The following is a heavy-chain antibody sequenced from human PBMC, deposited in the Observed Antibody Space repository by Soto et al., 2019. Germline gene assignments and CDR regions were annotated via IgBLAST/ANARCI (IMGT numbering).Heavy chain of an antibody. D-gene: IGHD2-15*01. CDR3: SRYCSGGSCYSHPGAFDI. J-gene: IGHJ3*02. CDR1: GFTFSSYA. CDR2: ISGSGGST. Sequence: EVQLLESGGGLVQPGGSLRLSCAASGFTFSSYAMSWVRQAPGKGLEWVSAISGSGGSTYYADSVKGRFTISRDNSKNTLYLQMNSLRAEDTAVYYCSRYCSGGSCYSHPGAFDIWGQGTMVTVSS. V-gene: IGHV3-23*01.